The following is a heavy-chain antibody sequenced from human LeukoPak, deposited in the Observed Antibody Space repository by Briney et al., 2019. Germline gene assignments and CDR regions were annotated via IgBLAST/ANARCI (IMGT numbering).Heavy chain of an antibody. Sequence: SGTLSLTCAVSGGSISSSNWWSWVRQPPGKGLEWIGEIYHSGSTNYNPSLKSRVTISVDKSKSQFSLKLSFVTAADTAVYYCASGDYYGSGADYWGQGTLVTVSS. CDR1: GGSISSSNW. CDR3: ASGDYYGSGADY. J-gene: IGHJ4*02. V-gene: IGHV4-4*02. D-gene: IGHD3-10*01. CDR2: IYHSGST.